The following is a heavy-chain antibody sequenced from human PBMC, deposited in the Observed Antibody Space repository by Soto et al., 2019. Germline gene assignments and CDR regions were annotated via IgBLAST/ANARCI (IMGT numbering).Heavy chain of an antibody. D-gene: IGHD3-22*01. CDR3: ARADSSGYSYFDY. V-gene: IGHV4-30-4*01. CDR2: IYYSGST. Sequence: SETLSLTCTVSGGSISSGDYYWSWIRQPPGTGLEWIGYIYYSGSTYYNPSLESRVTISVDTSKNQFSLKLSSVTAADTAVYYCARADSSGYSYFDYWAREAWSPSPQ. CDR1: GGSISSGDYY. J-gene: IGHJ4*02.